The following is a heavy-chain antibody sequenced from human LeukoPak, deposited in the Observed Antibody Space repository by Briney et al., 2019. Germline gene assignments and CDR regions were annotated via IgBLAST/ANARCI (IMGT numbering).Heavy chain of an antibody. D-gene: IGHD1-26*01. CDR2: ISTGSTYI. V-gene: IGHV3-21*04. CDR3: AKRSDRIDY. Sequence: GGSLRLSCAASGFTFNSYTMTWVRQAPGKGLEWVSSISTGSTYIYYADSVKGRFTISRDNAKNSLYLQMNSLRAEDTAVYYCAKRSDRIDYWGQGTLVTVSS. CDR1: GFTFNSYT. J-gene: IGHJ4*02.